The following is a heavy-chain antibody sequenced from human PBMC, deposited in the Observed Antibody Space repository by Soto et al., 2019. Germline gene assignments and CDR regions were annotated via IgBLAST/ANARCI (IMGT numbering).Heavy chain of an antibody. D-gene: IGHD2-2*01. Sequence: EVQLVESGGGLVQPGGSLRLSCAASGFTFSSYSMNWVRQAPGKGLEWVSYISSSSSTIYYADSVKGRFTISRDNAKNSLYLQMNSLRAEDTAVYYCARDRSVVVPAAIDYYYYYMDVWGKGTTVTVSS. V-gene: IGHV3-48*01. J-gene: IGHJ6*03. CDR1: GFTFSSYS. CDR3: ARDRSVVVPAAIDYYYYYMDV. CDR2: ISSSSSTI.